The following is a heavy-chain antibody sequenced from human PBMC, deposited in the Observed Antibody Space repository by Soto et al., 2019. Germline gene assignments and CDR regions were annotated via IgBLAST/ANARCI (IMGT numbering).Heavy chain of an antibody. D-gene: IGHD6-19*01. V-gene: IGHV4-59*01. CDR3: ARDLAGSSGWDY. CDR2: IYYSGST. CDR1: GGSISSYY. Sequence: PSETLSLTCTVSGGSISSYYWSWIRQPPGKGLEWIGYIYYSGSTNYNPSLKSRVTISVDTSKNQFSLKLSSVTAADTAVYYCARDLAGSSGWDYWGQGTLVTVSS. J-gene: IGHJ4*02.